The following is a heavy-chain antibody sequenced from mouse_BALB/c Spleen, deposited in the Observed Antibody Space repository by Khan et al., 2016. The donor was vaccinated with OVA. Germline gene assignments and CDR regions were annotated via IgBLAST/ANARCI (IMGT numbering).Heavy chain of an antibody. CDR1: GYAFTHYL. V-gene: IGHV1-54*03. Sequence: QIQLVQSGGEVIRPATSVKVSCKASGYAFTHYLIEWVKQRPGQGLEWIGVINPGSGSTNYNAQFKGKAILTADNSSSTAYMQLSSLTSDDSAVYFCARDDYSNFLYFDYWGQGTTLTVSS. D-gene: IGHD2-5*01. J-gene: IGHJ2*01. CDR3: ARDDYSNFLYFDY. CDR2: INPGSGST.